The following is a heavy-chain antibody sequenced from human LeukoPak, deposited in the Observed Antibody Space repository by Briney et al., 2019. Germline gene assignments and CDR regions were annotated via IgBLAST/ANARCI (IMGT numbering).Heavy chain of an antibody. CDR3: ARQEYYYGSGSYHPPYYFDY. J-gene: IGHJ4*02. V-gene: IGHV4-39*01. CDR1: GGSIITSSYY. Sequence: SETLSLTCTVSGGSIITSSYYWGWIRQPPGKGLEWIGSIYYSGSTYYNPSLESRVTISVDTSKNQFSLKLSSVTAADTAVYYCARQEYYYGSGSYHPPYYFDYWAREPWSPSPQ. CDR2: IYYSGST. D-gene: IGHD3-10*01.